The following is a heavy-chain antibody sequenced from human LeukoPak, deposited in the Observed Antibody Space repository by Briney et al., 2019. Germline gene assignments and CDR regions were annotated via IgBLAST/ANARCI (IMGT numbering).Heavy chain of an antibody. V-gene: IGHV3-30*03. CDR3: ATAGDDALDI. CDR1: GFTFSSYG. Sequence: PGGSLRLSCAASGFTFSSYGMHWVRQAPGKGLEWVAVISYDGSNKYYADSVKGRFTISRDNPKNTLYLQMNSLRAEDTAVYYCATAGDDALDIWGQGTMVTVSS. CDR2: ISYDGSNK. D-gene: IGHD3-16*01. J-gene: IGHJ3*02.